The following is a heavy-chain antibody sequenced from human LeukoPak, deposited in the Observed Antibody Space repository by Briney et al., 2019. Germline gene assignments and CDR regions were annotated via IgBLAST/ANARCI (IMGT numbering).Heavy chain of an antibody. CDR3: ARFSPRAMGNYLDF. D-gene: IGHD7-27*01. CDR2: IYPRGST. CDR1: GGSISSGDYY. J-gene: IGHJ4*02. V-gene: IGHV4-30-2*01. Sequence: SETLSLTCTVSGGSISSGDYYWSWIRQPPGKGLEWIGYIYPRGSTYYNPSLKSRVILSLDKSANQFSLNLSSVTAADTAVYYCARFSPRAMGNYLDFWGQGTLVTVSS.